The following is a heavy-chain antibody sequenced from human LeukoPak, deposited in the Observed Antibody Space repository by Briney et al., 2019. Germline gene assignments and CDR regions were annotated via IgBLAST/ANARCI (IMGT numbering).Heavy chain of an antibody. D-gene: IGHD3-9*01. CDR2: TSHDGSIK. CDR3: ARDGHPGYGDYFDF. J-gene: IGHJ4*02. CDR1: GFTFSTYA. Sequence: GGSLRLSCAASGFTFSTYAMHWVRQAPGKRPEWVAVTSHDGSIKFYADSVKGRFAISRDNSKNTLYLQMSGLRGEDTAVYYCARDGHPGYGDYFDFWGQGTLVTVSS. V-gene: IGHV3-30*09.